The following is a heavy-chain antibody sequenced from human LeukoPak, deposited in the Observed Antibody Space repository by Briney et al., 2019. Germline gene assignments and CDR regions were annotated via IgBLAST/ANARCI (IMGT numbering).Heavy chain of an antibody. Sequence: SETLSLTCTVSGGSISSYYWSWIRRPPGKGLEWIGYIYHSGSTNYNPSLKSRVTISRDTSTNQFSLKLSSMTAADTAVYYCARGEWFGEFYFDYWGQGTLVTVSS. V-gene: IGHV4-59*01. CDR3: ARGEWFGEFYFDY. CDR2: IYHSGST. J-gene: IGHJ4*02. D-gene: IGHD3-10*01. CDR1: GGSISSYY.